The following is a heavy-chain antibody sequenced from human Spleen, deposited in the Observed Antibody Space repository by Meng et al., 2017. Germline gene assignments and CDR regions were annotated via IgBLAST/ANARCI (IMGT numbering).Heavy chain of an antibody. V-gene: IGHV3-30*04. CDR1: GFTFRNYA. D-gene: IGHD2-21*01. CDR2: ISSDGSEE. J-gene: IGHJ6*02. CDR3: ARARSVGADSYSYYYHYSLDV. Sequence: GGSLRLSCAASGFTFRNYAMHWVRQVPGKGLEWVAVISSDGSEEFYADSVRGRFTISRDNSKNTVYLQVNSLRVEDTAIYHCARARSVGADSYSYYYHYSLDVWGQGTTVTVSS.